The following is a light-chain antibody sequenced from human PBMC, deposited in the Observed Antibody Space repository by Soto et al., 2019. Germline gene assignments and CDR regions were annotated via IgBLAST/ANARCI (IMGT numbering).Light chain of an antibody. CDR2: WAS. V-gene: IGKV4-1*01. J-gene: IGKJ2*01. CDR1: QSVLYSRNNENY. CDR3: QQDYTTPSYT. Sequence: DIVMTQSPDSLAVSLGERATINCKSSQSVLYSRNNENYLAWYQQKPGQPPKLLIYWASTRESGVPDRFSGSGSVTDFTLTISTLQTEAVAVYYYQQDYTTPSYTFGQGTKLEIK.